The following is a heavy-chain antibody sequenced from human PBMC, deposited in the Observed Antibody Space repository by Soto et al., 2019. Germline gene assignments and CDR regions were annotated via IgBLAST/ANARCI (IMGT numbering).Heavy chain of an antibody. V-gene: IGHV4-59*01. CDR2: NYYSGST. CDR3: ARGRGYCSGGSCYPFDP. CDR1: GGSISSYY. Sequence: PSETLSLTCTVSGGSISSYYCSWIRQPPGKGLEWIGYNYYSGSTNYNPSLKSRVTISVDTSKNQFSLKLSSVTAADTAVYYCARGRGYCSGGSCYPFDPWGQGTLVTVSS. J-gene: IGHJ5*02. D-gene: IGHD2-15*01.